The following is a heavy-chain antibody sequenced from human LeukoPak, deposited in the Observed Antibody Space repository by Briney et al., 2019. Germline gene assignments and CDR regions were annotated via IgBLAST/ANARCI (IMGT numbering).Heavy chain of an antibody. J-gene: IGHJ3*01. Sequence: ASVKVSCKASGYTFTSYDINWVRQATGQGLEWMGWMNPNSGNTGYAQTFQGRVTITWSTSISTAYMELSSLRSDDTALYYCAREGFDVWGQGTMVAVSS. V-gene: IGHV1-8*03. CDR1: GYTFTSYD. CDR3: AREGFDV. CDR2: MNPNSGNT.